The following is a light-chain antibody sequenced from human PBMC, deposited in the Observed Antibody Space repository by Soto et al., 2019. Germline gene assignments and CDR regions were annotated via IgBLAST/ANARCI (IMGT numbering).Light chain of an antibody. CDR2: QTS. CDR1: QYINTR. J-gene: IGKJ1*01. V-gene: IGKV3-11*01. Sequence: EIVLTQSPATLSSFPADRFTLSFRASQYINTRLAWYQHRPGQAPRLLIYQTSIRAAGIPARFSASGTGTDFTLTISDVQPEDFAVYYCHQRQSWPRTFGQGTKVDIK. CDR3: HQRQSWPRT.